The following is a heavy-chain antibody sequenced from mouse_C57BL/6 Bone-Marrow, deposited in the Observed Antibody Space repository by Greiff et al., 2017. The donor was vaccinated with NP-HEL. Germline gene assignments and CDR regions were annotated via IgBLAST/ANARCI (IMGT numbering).Heavy chain of an antibody. CDR2: IHPNSGST. D-gene: IGHD1-1*01. V-gene: IGHV1-64*01. CDR3: AKVTVLPYYFDY. Sequence: VQLQQPGAELVKPGASVKLSCKASGYTFTSYRMHWVKQRPGQGLEWIGMIHPNSGSTNYNEKFKSKATLTVDQSSSTAYMQLSSLPSEDSAVYYCAKVTVLPYYFDYWGQGTTLTVSS. J-gene: IGHJ2*01. CDR1: GYTFTSYR.